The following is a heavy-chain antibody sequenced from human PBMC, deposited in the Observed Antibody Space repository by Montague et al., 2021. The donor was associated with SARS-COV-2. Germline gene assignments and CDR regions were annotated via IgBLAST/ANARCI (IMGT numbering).Heavy chain of an antibody. V-gene: IGHV4-4*07. CDR3: ARDSDFSSWHEAEDYFDY. D-gene: IGHD6-13*01. CDR2: IYPSGGIFDSGRT. J-gene: IGHJ4*02. Sequence: SETLSLTCSVSGGSISGYFWSWIRQPAGKGLEWIGRIYPSGGIFDSGRTKYHPSLKSRVTVSIDTSRNQFSLSLNSVTAADTAVYFCARDSDFSSWHEAEDYFDYWGQGILVAVSS. CDR1: GGSISGYF.